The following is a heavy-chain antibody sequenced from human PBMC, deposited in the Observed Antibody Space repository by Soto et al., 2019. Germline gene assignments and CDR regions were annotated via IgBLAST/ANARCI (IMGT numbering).Heavy chain of an antibody. J-gene: IGHJ4*02. CDR3: AVSVAGPTAIAY. V-gene: IGHV3-74*01. D-gene: IGHD6-19*01. Sequence: EVQLVESGGGLVQPGESLRLSCVVSGLTISSYWMHWVRQAPGKGLVWVSRINGDGSRTNYADSVKGRFTISRDNAKNTLYLEVNTLRGEDTAVYYCAVSVAGPTAIAYWGQGPLVTVSS. CDR1: GLTISSYW. CDR2: INGDGSRT.